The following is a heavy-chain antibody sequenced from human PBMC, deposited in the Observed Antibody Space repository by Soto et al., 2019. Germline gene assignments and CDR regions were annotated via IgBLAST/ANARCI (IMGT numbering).Heavy chain of an antibody. J-gene: IGHJ6*02. V-gene: IGHV4-39*01. CDR2: IYYSGST. D-gene: IGHD2-15*01. CDR3: ARLGYCSGGSCYSTNEYYYYYYGMDV. CDR1: GGSISSSSYY. Sequence: TSETLSLTCTVSGGSISSSSYYWGWIRQPPGKGLEWIGSIYYSGSTYYNPSLKSRVTISVDTSKNQFSLKLSSVTAADTAVYYCARLGYCSGGSCYSTNEYYYYYYGMDVWGQGTTVTVS.